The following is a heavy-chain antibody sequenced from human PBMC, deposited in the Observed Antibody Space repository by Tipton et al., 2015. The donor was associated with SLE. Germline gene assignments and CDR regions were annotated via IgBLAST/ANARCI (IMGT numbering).Heavy chain of an antibody. J-gene: IGHJ2*01. CDR1: GFTFSSYS. CDR2: IKHSGST. V-gene: IGHV4-34*01. Sequence: LRLSCAASGFTFSSYSMNWVRQAPGKGLEWIGEIKHSGSTNYNPSLKSRVTISVDTSKNQFSVKLSSVTAADTAVYYCARRASQRITIFGVVSWYFDLWGRGTLVTVSS. CDR3: ARRASQRITIFGVVSWYFDL. D-gene: IGHD3-3*01.